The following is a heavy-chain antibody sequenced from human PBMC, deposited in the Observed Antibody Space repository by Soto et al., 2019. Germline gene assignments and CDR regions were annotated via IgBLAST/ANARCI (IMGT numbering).Heavy chain of an antibody. Sequence: GGSLRLSCAASGFIFSRLWMSWVRQAPGKGLEWVANINQDGSEKNYVESVKGRFTTSRDNAKNSLHLQMNSLRAEDTAVYYIAKFFFFCRGGSCYVLPPPFDYWGKGTLVTVSS. CDR2: INQDGSEK. V-gene: IGHV3-7*05. D-gene: IGHD2-15*01. CDR3: AKFFFFCRGGSCYVLPPPFDY. CDR1: GFIFSRLW. J-gene: IGHJ4*02.